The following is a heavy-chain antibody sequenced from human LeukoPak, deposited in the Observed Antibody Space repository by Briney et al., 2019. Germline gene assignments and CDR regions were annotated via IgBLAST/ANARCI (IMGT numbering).Heavy chain of an antibody. J-gene: IGHJ6*03. CDR2: IYSSGNT. D-gene: IGHD6-6*01. CDR3: ARASAAARYYKTNRYYYYMDV. V-gene: IGHV4-4*07. CDR1: GASISGYF. Sequence: PSETLSLTCTVSGASISGYFWSWIRQPAGKGLEWIGRIYSSGNTNYNRSLKSRVTMSVDTSKNQFSPKLSSVTAADTAVYYCARASAAARYYKTNRYYYYMDVWGKGTTVTVSS.